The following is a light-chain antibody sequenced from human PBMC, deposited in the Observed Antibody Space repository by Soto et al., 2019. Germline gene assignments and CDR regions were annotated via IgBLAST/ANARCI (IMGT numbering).Light chain of an antibody. CDR2: DVS. V-gene: IGLV2-11*01. CDR3: CSDAGSYALV. Sequence: QSVLTQPRSVSGSPGQSVTISCTGTSSDVGGYNYVSWYQQPPGKAHKLMIYDVSQRPSGVPDRFSGYKSGYTAPLTISGRQAEDEADYYCCSDAGSYALVFGGGTKLTVL. CDR1: SSDVGGYNY. J-gene: IGLJ2*01.